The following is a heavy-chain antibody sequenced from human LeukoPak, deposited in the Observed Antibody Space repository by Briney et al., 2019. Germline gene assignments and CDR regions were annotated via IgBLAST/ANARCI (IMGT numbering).Heavy chain of an antibody. J-gene: IGHJ4*02. Sequence: ASVKVSCKASGYTFTIYVISWVRQAPGQGLEWMGWISAYNGNTNYAQNLQSRVTMTTDTSTSTAYMELRSMRSDDTAVYYCARVNYDSSGYYYGNYWGQGTLVTVSS. V-gene: IGHV1-18*01. CDR1: GYTFTIYV. D-gene: IGHD3-22*01. CDR3: ARVNYDSSGYYYGNY. CDR2: ISAYNGNT.